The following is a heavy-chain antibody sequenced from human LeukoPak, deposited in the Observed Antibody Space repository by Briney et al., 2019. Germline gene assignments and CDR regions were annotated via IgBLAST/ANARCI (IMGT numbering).Heavy chain of an antibody. CDR1: GFTFSSYA. J-gene: IGHJ4*02. CDR3: AKGTGDTAYYFDF. D-gene: IGHD7-27*01. CDR2: IRVSGST. Sequence: GGSLRLSCTPSGFTFSSYALSSVRQAPGKGLEWVSGIRVSGSTYYPDSVTGRFTISRDNSENTLYLQMSGLRAEDTAIYYCAKGTGDTAYYFDFWGQGVLVTVSS. V-gene: IGHV3-23*01.